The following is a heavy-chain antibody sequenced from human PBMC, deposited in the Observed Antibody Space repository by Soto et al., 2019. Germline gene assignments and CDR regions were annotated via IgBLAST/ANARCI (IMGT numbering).Heavy chain of an antibody. V-gene: IGHV3-9*01. CDR3: AKDHDSSGELDFFDY. CDR1: GFTFDDYA. D-gene: IGHD3-22*01. CDR2: ISWNGGSI. J-gene: IGHJ4*02. Sequence: EVQLVESGGGLVQPGRSLRLSCAASGFTFDDYAMHWVRQTPGKGLEWVSGISWNGGSIGYVDSVKGRFTISRDNAKKSLYLQMNSLRAEDTALYYCAKDHDSSGELDFFDYWGQGTLVTVSS.